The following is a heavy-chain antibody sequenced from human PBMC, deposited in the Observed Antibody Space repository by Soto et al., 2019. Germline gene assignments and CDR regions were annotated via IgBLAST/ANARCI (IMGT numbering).Heavy chain of an antibody. CDR2: IYYSGST. CDR1: GDSISTYY. D-gene: IGHD3-10*01. V-gene: IGHV4-39*01. Sequence: SETLSLTCSVSGDSISTYYWSWIRQPPGKGLEWIGSIYYSGSTYYNPSLKSRVTIFVDTSKNQFSLKLSSVTAADTAVYYCARQVAHFTMVRGVIIPQHNWFDPWGQGTLVTVS. J-gene: IGHJ5*02. CDR3: ARQVAHFTMVRGVIIPQHNWFDP.